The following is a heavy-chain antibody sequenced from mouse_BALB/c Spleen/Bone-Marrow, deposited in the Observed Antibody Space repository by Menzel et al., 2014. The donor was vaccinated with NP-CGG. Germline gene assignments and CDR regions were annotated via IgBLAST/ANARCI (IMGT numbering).Heavy chain of an antibody. CDR2: IYPGSGSI. CDR3: AGELRFGY. CDR1: GYTFTDYV. V-gene: IGHV1-77*01. J-gene: IGHJ3*01. Sequence: QVQLKDSGPELVKPGASVKMSCKASGYTFTDYVISWVKQRTGQGLEWIGEIYPGSGSIYYNEKFKGKATLTADKSSNTAYMQLSCLTSEDSAVYFCAGELRFGYWGQGTLVTVSA.